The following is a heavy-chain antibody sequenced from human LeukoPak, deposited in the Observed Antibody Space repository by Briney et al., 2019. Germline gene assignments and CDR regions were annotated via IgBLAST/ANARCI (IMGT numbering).Heavy chain of an antibody. D-gene: IGHD6-19*01. J-gene: IGHJ4*02. CDR3: ARDSRGKSSGWYGDNY. CDR1: GFTFSSYW. Sequence: PGGSLRLSCAASGFTFSSYWMSWVHQAPRKGLEWVANIKQDGSKKYYVDSVKGRFTISRDNAKNSLYLQMNSLRAEDTAVYYCARDSRGKSSGWYGDNYWGQGTLVTVSS. CDR2: IKQDGSKK. V-gene: IGHV3-7*01.